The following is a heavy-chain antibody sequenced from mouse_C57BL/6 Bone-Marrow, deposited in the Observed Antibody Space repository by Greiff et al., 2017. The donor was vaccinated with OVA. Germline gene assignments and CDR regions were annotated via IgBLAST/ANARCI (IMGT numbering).Heavy chain of an antibody. J-gene: IGHJ1*03. CDR3: TTWYYDGSSYWYFDV. Sequence: VQLQQSGAELVRPGASVKLSCTASGFNIKDDYMHWVKQRPEQGLEWIGWIDPENGDTEYASKFQGKATITADTSSNTAYLQLSSLTSEDTAVYYCTTWYYDGSSYWYFDVWGTGTTVTVSS. D-gene: IGHD1-1*01. CDR2: IDPENGDT. V-gene: IGHV14-4*01. CDR1: GFNIKDDY.